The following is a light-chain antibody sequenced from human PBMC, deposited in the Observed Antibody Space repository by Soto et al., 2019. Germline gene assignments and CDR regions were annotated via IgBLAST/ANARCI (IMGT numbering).Light chain of an antibody. CDR1: QIISNW. J-gene: IGKJ3*01. V-gene: IGKV1-5*03. CDR2: KAS. Sequence: DIQMTQSPSTLSASVGDRVTITCRASQIISNWLAWYQQKPGKAPKVLIYKASSLETGVPSRFSGSGSGTEFTLTISSLQPDEFATYYCQQSNSYPFTFGPGTKVNIK. CDR3: QQSNSYPFT.